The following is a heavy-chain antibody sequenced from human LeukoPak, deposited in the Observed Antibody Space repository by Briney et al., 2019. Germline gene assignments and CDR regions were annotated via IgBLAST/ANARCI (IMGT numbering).Heavy chain of an antibody. CDR1: GGSFSGYY. CDR3: ARMYYDILTGYYRGALYYFDY. Sequence: SETLPLTCAVYGGSFSGYYWSWIRQPPGKGLEWIGEINHSGSTNYNPSLKSRVTISVDTSKNQFSLKLSSVTAADTAVYYCARMYYDILTGYYRGALYYFDYWGQGTLVTVSS. V-gene: IGHV4-34*01. J-gene: IGHJ4*02. CDR2: INHSGST. D-gene: IGHD3-9*01.